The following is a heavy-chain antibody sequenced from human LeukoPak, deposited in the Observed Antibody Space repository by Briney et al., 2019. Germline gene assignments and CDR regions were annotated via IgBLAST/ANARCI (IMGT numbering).Heavy chain of an antibody. CDR3: ARDQSGYGPPHYYYSSGMDV. CDR1: GGSISSYY. J-gene: IGHJ6*02. V-gene: IGHV4-4*07. CDR2: IYTSGST. Sequence: SETLSLTGSVSGGSISSYYWSWIRPPAGKGLEWIGRIYTSGSTNYNPSLKSRVTMSVDTSKNQLSLKPSSVTAADPAVYYWARDQSGYGPPHYYYSSGMDVWGQGTTVTVSS. D-gene: IGHD5-12*01.